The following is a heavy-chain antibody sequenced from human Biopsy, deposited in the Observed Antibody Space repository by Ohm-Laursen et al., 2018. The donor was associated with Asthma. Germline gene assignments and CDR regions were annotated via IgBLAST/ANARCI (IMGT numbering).Heavy chain of an antibody. J-gene: IGHJ6*02. V-gene: IGHV1-18*01. CDR1: GYTFNSAG. CDR3: ARAVDYSHYYGIDV. D-gene: IGHD3-10*01. Sequence: GASVKVSCKTSGYTFNSAGITWVRQAPGQGLEWMGWISVYNGNTKVAQKLQDRVTVITDTSTSTAYMELRSLRSDDTAMYFCARAVDYSHYYGIDVWGQGTTVTVS. CDR2: ISVYNGNT.